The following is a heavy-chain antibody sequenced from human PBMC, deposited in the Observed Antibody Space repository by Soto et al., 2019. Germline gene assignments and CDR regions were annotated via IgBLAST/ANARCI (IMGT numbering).Heavy chain of an antibody. CDR2: VSSSSSYI. CDR1: GFTFSSYS. J-gene: IGHJ4*02. CDR3: ASKGGYNWNYRVY. V-gene: IGHV3-21*01. D-gene: IGHD1-7*01. Sequence: GGSLRLSCAASGFTFSSYSMNWVRQAPGKGLEWVSSVSSSSSYIYYADSVKGRFTISRDNAKNSLYLQMNSLRAEDTAVYYCASKGGYNWNYRVYWGQGTLVTVS.